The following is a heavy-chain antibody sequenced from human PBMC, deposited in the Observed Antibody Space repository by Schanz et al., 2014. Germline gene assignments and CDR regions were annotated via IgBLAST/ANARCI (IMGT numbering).Heavy chain of an antibody. J-gene: IGHJ3*01. D-gene: IGHD3-16*01. CDR2: IKQDGTEE. V-gene: IGHV3-7*01. CDR3: ARYPRILGAFDV. Sequence: EVQLVESGGGLIQPGESLRLSCAVSGFTVSSNYMSWVRQAPGRGLEWVATIKQDGTEEKYVDSVRGRFTISRYNARDSLFLRMNSLRAEDTAVYYCARYPRILGAFDVWGQGTVVAVS. CDR1: GFTVSSNY.